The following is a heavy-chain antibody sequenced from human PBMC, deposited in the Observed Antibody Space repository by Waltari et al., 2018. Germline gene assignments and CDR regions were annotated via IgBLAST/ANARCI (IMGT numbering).Heavy chain of an antibody. V-gene: IGHV1-69-2*01. CDR2: VDPEDGET. D-gene: IGHD3-22*01. CDR3: AISSSSGSGDY. CDR1: GYTFTDYY. Sequence: EVQLVQSGAEVKKPGATVKISCKASGYTFTDYYMHWVQQAPGKGLEWMGRVDPEDGETIYAENFQGRVTITADPSTDTAYMELSSLRSEDTAVYYCAISSSSGSGDYWGQGTLVTVSS. J-gene: IGHJ4*02.